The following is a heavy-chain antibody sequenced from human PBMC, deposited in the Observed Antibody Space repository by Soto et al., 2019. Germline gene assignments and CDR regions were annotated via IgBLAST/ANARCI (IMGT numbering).Heavy chain of an antibody. CDR2: ISGSGGIT. J-gene: IGHJ5*02. Sequence: GWSLRLSCAASGFTFSSYAMSWVRQAPGKGLEWVSAISGSGGITYYADSVKGRFTISRDNSKNTLYLQMNSLRAEDTAVYYCAKVDRERLRGWFDPWGQGTLVTVSS. CDR3: AKVDRERLRGWFDP. V-gene: IGHV3-23*01. D-gene: IGHD1-26*01. CDR1: GFTFSSYA.